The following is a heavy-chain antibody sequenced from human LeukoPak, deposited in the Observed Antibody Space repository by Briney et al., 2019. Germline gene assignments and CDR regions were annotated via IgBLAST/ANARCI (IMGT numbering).Heavy chain of an antibody. V-gene: IGHV1-8*01. D-gene: IGHD3-9*01. Sequence: ASVKVSCKVSGYTFTSYDINWVRQATGQGLEWMGWMSPKSGNTGCAQKFQGRVTMTSYTSISTAYMELSSLGSEDTAVYYCARGHANYDTLAGYSIYAMDVWGQGTTVTVSS. J-gene: IGHJ6*02. CDR2: MSPKSGNT. CDR3: ARGHANYDTLAGYSIYAMDV. CDR1: GYTFTSYD.